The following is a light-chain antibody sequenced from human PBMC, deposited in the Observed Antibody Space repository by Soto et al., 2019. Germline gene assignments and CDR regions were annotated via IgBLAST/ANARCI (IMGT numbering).Light chain of an antibody. V-gene: IGLV2-14*01. CDR2: EVT. CDR1: STDVGAYNY. Sequence: QSALAQPASVSGSPGQSITISCTGTSTDVGAYNYVTWYQHHPGKAPKLIIYEVTNRPSGVSYRFSASKSGNTASLTISGLHSEDEADYYCISYTGKGASYVFGTGTKVTVL. J-gene: IGLJ1*01. CDR3: ISYTGKGASYV.